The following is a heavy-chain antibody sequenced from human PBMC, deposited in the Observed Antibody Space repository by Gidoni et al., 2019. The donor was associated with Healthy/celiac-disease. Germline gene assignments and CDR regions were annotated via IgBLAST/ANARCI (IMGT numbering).Heavy chain of an antibody. CDR1: GGSISSSSYY. CDR3: ARHPLKAYYFDY. J-gene: IGHJ4*02. V-gene: IGHV4-39*01. CDR2: IYYSGST. Sequence: QLQLQESGPGLVKPSETLSLTCTVSGGSISSSSYYWGWIRQPPGTGLEWIGSIYYSGSTYYNPSLKRRVTISVDTSKNQFSLKLSSVTAADTAVYYCARHPLKAYYFDYWCQGTLVTVSS.